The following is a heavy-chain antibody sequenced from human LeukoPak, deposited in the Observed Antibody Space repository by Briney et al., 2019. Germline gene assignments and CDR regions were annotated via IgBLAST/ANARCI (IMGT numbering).Heavy chain of an antibody. CDR3: ARYDVGWFDP. V-gene: IGHV4-31*03. D-gene: IGHD3-16*01. Sequence: SQTLSLTCTVSGGSISSGGYYWSWIRQHPGKGLEWIGYIYYSGSTYYNPSLKSRVTVSVDTSKNQFSLSLTSVTAADTAVYYCARYDVGWFDPWGQGTLVTVSS. J-gene: IGHJ5*02. CDR2: IYYSGST. CDR1: GGSISSGGYY.